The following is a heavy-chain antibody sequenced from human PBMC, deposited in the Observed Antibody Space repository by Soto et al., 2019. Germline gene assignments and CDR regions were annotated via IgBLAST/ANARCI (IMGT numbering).Heavy chain of an antibody. D-gene: IGHD1-1*01. CDR3: AHRDSTGTTTYFDS. J-gene: IGHJ4*02. Sequence: QITLKEAGPTLVKPTENLTLTCTFSVFSFTTTRMGVGWTRQPPGKALEWLAIIYWDGESRYNPLLRRRLTLTEDTSKNQLVLTMANMDPKDTATYYCAHRDSTGTTTYFDSWGQGIPVTVAS. V-gene: IGHV2-5*02. CDR2: IYWDGES. CDR1: VFSFTTTRMG.